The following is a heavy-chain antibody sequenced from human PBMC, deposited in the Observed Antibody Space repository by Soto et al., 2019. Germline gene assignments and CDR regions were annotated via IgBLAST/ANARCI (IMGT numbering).Heavy chain of an antibody. CDR1: GYTFTSYA. J-gene: IGHJ5*02. CDR3: ARSSGGVIGIIIEGSNSLAP. D-gene: IGHD3-16*02. V-gene: IGHV1-3*01. Sequence: ASVKGSCKASGYTFTSYAMHWGRQAPGQRREWMGRINANSGNTKYSQKFQGRITMTTDTSTSTAYMELRSLRSEDTAVYYCARSSGGVIGIIIEGSNSLAPWGQGSLVTVS. CDR2: INANSGNT.